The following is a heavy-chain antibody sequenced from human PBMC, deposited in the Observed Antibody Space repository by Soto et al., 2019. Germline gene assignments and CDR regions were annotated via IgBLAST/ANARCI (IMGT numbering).Heavy chain of an antibody. CDR3: ARDIGDGCSWYIDY. Sequence: QVQLVQSGAEVKKPGASVKVSCKASGYTFTSYAMHWVRQAPGQRLEWMGWINAGNGNTKYSQKFQGRVTITRDRSASTAYMELSSLRSEDTAVYYCARDIGDGCSWYIDYWGQGTLVTVSS. V-gene: IGHV1-3*01. D-gene: IGHD6-13*01. CDR1: GYTFTSYA. CDR2: INAGNGNT. J-gene: IGHJ4*02.